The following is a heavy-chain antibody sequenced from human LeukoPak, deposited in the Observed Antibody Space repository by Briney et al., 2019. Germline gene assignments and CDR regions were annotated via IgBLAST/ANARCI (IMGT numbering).Heavy chain of an antibody. CDR1: GITFSRFW. V-gene: IGHV3-7*03. J-gene: IGHJ4*02. CDR2: INQDGSEK. CDR3: AREGKGVGYCSGGSCYPNDY. Sequence: GGSLRLSCAASGITFSRFWMSWVRQAPGKGLQWVANINQDGSEKHYVDSVKGRFTISRDNAENSLYLQMNSLRAEDTAVYYCAREGKGVGYCSGGSCYPNDYWGQGTLVTVSS. D-gene: IGHD2-15*01.